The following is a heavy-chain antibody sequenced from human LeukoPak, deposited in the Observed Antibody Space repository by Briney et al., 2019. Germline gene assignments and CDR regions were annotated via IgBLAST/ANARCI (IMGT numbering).Heavy chain of an antibody. CDR3: ARSPHTYYDFWSAKVSSSWFDP. Sequence: ASVKVSCKASGYTFTSYGISWVRQAPGQGLEWMGWISAYNGNTNYAQKLQGRVTMTTDTSTSTAYMELRSLRSDDTAVYYCARSPHTYYDFWSAKVSSSWFDPWGQGTLVTVSS. CDR2: ISAYNGNT. D-gene: IGHD3-3*01. J-gene: IGHJ5*02. V-gene: IGHV1-18*01. CDR1: GYTFTSYG.